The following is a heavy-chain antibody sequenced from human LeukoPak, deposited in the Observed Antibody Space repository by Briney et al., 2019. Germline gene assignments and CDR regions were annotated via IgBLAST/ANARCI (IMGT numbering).Heavy chain of an antibody. CDR2: IYYGGAT. CDR1: GDSISSSYYY. Sequence: SETLSLTCTVSGDSISSSYYYWVWIRQPPGKGLEWIGSIYYGGATYSNPSLQSRVTISSDTSKNQLSLRLSFVTATDTAVYYCARRSHCMGGSCPPVWGQGTTVTVSS. J-gene: IGHJ6*02. CDR3: ARRSHCMGGSCPPV. V-gene: IGHV4-39*01. D-gene: IGHD2-15*01.